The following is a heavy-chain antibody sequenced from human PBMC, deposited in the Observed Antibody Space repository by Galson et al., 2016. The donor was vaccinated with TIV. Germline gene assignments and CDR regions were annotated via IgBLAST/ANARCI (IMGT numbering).Heavy chain of an antibody. D-gene: IGHD6-19*01. CDR3: ASGFWEWLERVNGGDLDY. V-gene: IGHV3-30-3*01. CDR1: GFIFSRYA. CDR2: ISYDGSTK. J-gene: IGHJ4*02. Sequence: SLRLSCATSGFIFSRYAMHWVRQAPGKGLEWVAVISYDGSTKLYAESVKGRFTISRDNSKNTLFLQMNSLRPDDTAVYSCASGFWEWLERVNGGDLDYWGQGTLVTVSS.